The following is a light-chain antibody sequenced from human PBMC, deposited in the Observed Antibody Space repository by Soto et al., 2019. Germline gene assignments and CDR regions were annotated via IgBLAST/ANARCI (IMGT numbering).Light chain of an antibody. CDR3: QPYNNWPRT. Sequence: EIVMTQSPVTLSVSPGERDTLSCRASQSVSTNLAWYQQKPGQAPRLLIYGASTGATGIPARFSGSGSGTEFTLTISSLQSEDFAVYYCQPYNNWPRTFGQGTKVDIK. J-gene: IGKJ1*01. CDR1: QSVSTN. CDR2: GAS. V-gene: IGKV3-15*01.